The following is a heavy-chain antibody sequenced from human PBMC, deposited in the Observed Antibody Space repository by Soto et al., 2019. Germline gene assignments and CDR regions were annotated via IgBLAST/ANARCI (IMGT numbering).Heavy chain of an antibody. Sequence: SETLSLTCTVSGGSISSYYWSWIRQPPGKGLEWIGYIYYSGSTNYNPSLKSRVTISVDTSKNQFSLKLSSVTAADTAVYYCARRHLVLGWFDPWGQGTLVTVSS. CDR1: GGSISSYY. CDR2: IYYSGST. J-gene: IGHJ5*02. V-gene: IGHV4-59*01. D-gene: IGHD6-13*01. CDR3: ARRHLVLGWFDP.